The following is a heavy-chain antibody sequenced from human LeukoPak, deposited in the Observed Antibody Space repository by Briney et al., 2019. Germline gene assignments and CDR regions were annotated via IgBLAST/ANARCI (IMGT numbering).Heavy chain of an antibody. D-gene: IGHD6-13*01. V-gene: IGHV4-34*01. Sequence: SETLSLTCAVYGGSFSGYYWSWIRQPPGKGLEWIGEINHSGSTNYNPSLKSRVTISVDTSKKQFSLKLSSVTAADTAAYYCARRSAAATVDYWGQGTLVTVSS. CDR2: INHSGST. CDR3: ARRSAAATVDY. CDR1: GGSFSGYY. J-gene: IGHJ4*02.